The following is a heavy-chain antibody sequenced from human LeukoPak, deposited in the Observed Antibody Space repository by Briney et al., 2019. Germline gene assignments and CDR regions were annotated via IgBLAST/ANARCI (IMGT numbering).Heavy chain of an antibody. Sequence: GGSLRLSCAASGFTFSSYGMHWVRQAPGKGLEWVAVVWYDGNNKYYADSVKGRFTIYRDNSENTLYLQMNSLRAEDTAVYYCARDCYNNDWYEVCYWGQGTLVTVSS. CDR1: GFTFSSYG. J-gene: IGHJ4*02. D-gene: IGHD6-19*01. CDR2: VWYDGNNK. CDR3: ARDCYNNDWYEVCY. V-gene: IGHV3-33*01.